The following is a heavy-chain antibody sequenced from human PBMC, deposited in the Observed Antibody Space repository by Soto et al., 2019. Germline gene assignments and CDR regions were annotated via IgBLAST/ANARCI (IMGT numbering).Heavy chain of an antibody. CDR3: ARESYVLVY. J-gene: IGHJ4*02. D-gene: IGHD3-16*01. CDR2: FFYTGST. Sequence: SETLSLTCTVSGGSVSSEHYYWNWIRQAPGKGLEWIGYFFYTGSTNYNTPLESRLTMSVDMSKNQFSLKLGSVTAADSAVYYCARESYVLVYWGQGILVTVSS. CDR1: GGSVSSEHYY. V-gene: IGHV4-61*01.